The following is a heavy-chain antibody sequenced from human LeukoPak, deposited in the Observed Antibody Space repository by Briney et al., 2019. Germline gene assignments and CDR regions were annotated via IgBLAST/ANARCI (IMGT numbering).Heavy chain of an antibody. CDR3: AKTVGLSIFHYYMDV. J-gene: IGHJ6*03. CDR2: IRYDEINK. CDR1: GFTLSSYG. V-gene: IGHV3-30*02. D-gene: IGHD6-6*01. Sequence: GGSLRLSCTASGFTLSSYGIHWVRQAPGKGLEWVAFIRYDEINKYYADSVKGRFTISRDQSKKAVYLQMNSLRPEDTAVYYCAKTVGLSIFHYYMDVWGKGTTVTISS.